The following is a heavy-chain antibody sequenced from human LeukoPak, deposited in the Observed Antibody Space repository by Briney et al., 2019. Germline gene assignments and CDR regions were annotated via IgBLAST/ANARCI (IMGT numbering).Heavy chain of an antibody. CDR1: GFTFSSYA. V-gene: IGHV3-23*01. CDR3: AKAPLYYDYVWGSYPDY. CDR2: ISGSGGST. Sequence: GGSLRLSCAASGFTFSSYAMSWVRQAPGKGLEWVSAISGSGGSTYYADSVKGRFTISRDNSKNTLYLQMNSLRAEDTAVYYCAKAPLYYDYVWGSYPDYRGQGTLVTVSS. J-gene: IGHJ4*02. D-gene: IGHD3-16*02.